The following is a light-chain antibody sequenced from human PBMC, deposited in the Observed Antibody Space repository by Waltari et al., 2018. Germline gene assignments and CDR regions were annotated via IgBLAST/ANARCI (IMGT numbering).Light chain of an antibody. CDR3: CSYNDGPYV. J-gene: IGLJ1*01. Sequence: QSALTQPASVSGSPGKSITISCTGTSSDVGTYYLVSWSQQHPGKAPKLMIYWGTKRPSGVSSRFSAYRSGNTASLTISGLQAEDEADYYCCSYNDGPYVFGTGTKVTVL. CDR1: SSDVGTYYL. V-gene: IGLV2-23*01. CDR2: WGT.